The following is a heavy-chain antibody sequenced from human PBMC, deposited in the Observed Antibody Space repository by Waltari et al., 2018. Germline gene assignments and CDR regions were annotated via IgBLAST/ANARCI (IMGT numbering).Heavy chain of an antibody. CDR3: ARHLFYRSATYSLKEYSYYMDD. Sequence: QLQLQESGPGLVDPSETLSLTCTVSGDSISSNGNYWGWVRQPPGKGLEGIGSSEYTGSSSYNPSHRRRVIILVDAAKSQFTLMLGSVTAADTAMYFGARHLFYRSATYSLKEYSYYMDDWGKGTTVTVSS. D-gene: IGHD3-10*01. V-gene: IGHV4-39*07. CDR2: SEYTGSS. J-gene: IGHJ6*03. CDR1: GDSISSNGNY.